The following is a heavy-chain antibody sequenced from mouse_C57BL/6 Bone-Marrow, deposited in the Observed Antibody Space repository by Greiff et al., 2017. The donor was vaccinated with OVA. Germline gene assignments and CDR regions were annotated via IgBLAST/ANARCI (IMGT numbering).Heavy chain of an antibody. V-gene: IGHV1-76*01. J-gene: IGHJ3*01. CDR1: GYTFTDYY. CDR3: ASILFAY. CDR2: IYPGSGNT. Sequence: QVQLKESGAELVRPGASVKLSCKASGYTFTDYYINWVKQRPGQGLEWIARIYPGSGNTYYNEKFKGKATLTAEKSSSTAYMQLSSLTSEDSAVYFCASILFAYWGQGTLVTVSA.